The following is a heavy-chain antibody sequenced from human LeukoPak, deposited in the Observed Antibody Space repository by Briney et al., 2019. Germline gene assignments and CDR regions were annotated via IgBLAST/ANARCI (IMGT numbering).Heavy chain of an antibody. V-gene: IGHV3-30*02. CDR3: AKDWSTDWSNWFDS. J-gene: IGHJ5*01. CDR2: TRPDGSNK. D-gene: IGHD3-3*01. Sequence: SGGSLRLSCAASGFTFRSYGMHWVRQAPGKGLEWVAFTRPDGSNKHYGDSVQGRFTISRDNSRNTLYLQMNSLRVEDTAMYYCAKDWSTDWSNWFDSWGPGSLVTVSS. CDR1: GFTFRSYG.